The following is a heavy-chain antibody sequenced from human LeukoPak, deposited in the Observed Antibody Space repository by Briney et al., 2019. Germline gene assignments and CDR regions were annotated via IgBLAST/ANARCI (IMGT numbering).Heavy chain of an antibody. CDR1: GFTFSSYA. V-gene: IGHV3-23*01. D-gene: IGHD6-19*01. CDR2: ISGSGGST. CDR3: ANLRWLVQAFDI. J-gene: IGHJ3*02. Sequence: GGSLRLSCAASGFTFSSYAMSWVRQAPGKGLEWVSAISGSGGSTYYADSVKGRFTISRDNSKNTLYLQMNSLRAEDTAVYYCANLRWLVQAFDIWGQGTMVTVSS.